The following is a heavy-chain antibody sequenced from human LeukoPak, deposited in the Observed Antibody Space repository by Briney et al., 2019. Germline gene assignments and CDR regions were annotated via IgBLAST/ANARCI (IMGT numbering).Heavy chain of an antibody. Sequence: GASVKVSCKASGGTFSSYAISWVRQAPGQGLEWMGGIIPIFGTANYAQKFQGRVTITTDESTSTAYMELSSLRSEDTAVYYCARHQYDSSGYYYVRYFQHWGQGTLVTVSS. V-gene: IGHV1-69*05. J-gene: IGHJ1*01. CDR1: GGTFSSYA. CDR3: ARHQYDSSGYYYVRYFQH. D-gene: IGHD3-22*01. CDR2: IIPIFGTA.